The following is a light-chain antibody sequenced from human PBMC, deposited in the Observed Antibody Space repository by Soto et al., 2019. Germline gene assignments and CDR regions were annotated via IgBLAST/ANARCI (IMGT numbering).Light chain of an antibody. CDR3: LHRSNLQLT. V-gene: IGKV3-11*01. CDR2: DAF. Sequence: DILLTQSPATLSLSPGDGATLSCRASQSVGNYLAWYQQKPGQTPRLLIYDAFNLPTGIPSRFSGSGSGTDFTLTISSLEPDDVALYYCLHRSNLQLTFGPGTKVDI. CDR1: QSVGNY. J-gene: IGKJ3*01.